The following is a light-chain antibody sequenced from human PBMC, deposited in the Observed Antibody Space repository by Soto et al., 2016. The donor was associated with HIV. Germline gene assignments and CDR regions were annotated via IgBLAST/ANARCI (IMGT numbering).Light chain of an antibody. J-gene: IGKJ2*01. CDR3: MQVLQTPYT. CDR1: QSLLHSNGYNY. Sequence: DIVVTQSPLSLPVTPGEPASISCRSSQSLLHSNGYNYLDWYLQKPGQSPQLLIYLGANRASGVPDRFSGSGSGTDLTLKISRVEAEDVGIYYCMQVLQTPYTFGQGTKLEI. V-gene: IGKV2-28*01. CDR2: LGA.